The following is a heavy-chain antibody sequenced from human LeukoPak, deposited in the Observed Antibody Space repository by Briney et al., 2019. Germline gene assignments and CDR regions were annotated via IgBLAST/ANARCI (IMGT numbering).Heavy chain of an antibody. Sequence: GGSLRLSCVASGLTFNNAWMNWVRQAPGKGLEWVSFISSSSGYIFYADSMKGRFTISRDNAKNSLYLQMNSLRAEDTAIYYCTRDLRIAMIADAFDLWGQGTMVTVSS. D-gene: IGHD3-22*01. CDR1: GLTFNNAW. V-gene: IGHV3-21*01. CDR3: TRDLRIAMIADAFDL. J-gene: IGHJ3*01. CDR2: ISSSSGYI.